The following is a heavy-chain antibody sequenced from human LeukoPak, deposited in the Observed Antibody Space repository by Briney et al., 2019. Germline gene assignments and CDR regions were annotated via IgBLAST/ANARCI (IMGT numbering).Heavy chain of an antibody. CDR2: IKEDGSEQ. Sequence: GGSLRLSCAASGLTFSSYWMSWVRQAPGKGLEWVASIKEDGSEQYYVDSVKGRFTISRDNAKNSLYLQMNSLRAEDMAVYYCARGGYYWGAWGQGTLVTVSS. J-gene: IGHJ5*02. CDR3: ARGGYYWGA. D-gene: IGHD1-1*01. CDR1: GLTFSSYW. V-gene: IGHV3-7*01.